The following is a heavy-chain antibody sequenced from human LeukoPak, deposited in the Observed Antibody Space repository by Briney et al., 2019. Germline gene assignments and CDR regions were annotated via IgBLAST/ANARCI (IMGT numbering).Heavy chain of an antibody. J-gene: IGHJ5*02. CDR3: ARELGPRATPEGVQKIILFDP. CDR1: GGSISSGSYY. D-gene: IGHD1-14*01. Sequence: PSETLSLTCTVSGGSISSGSYYWSWIRQPAGKGLEWIGRIYTSGSTNYNPSLKSRVTISVDTSKNQFSLKLSSVTAADTAVYYCARELGPRATPEGVQKIILFDPWGQGTLLTVSS. V-gene: IGHV4-61*02. CDR2: IYTSGST.